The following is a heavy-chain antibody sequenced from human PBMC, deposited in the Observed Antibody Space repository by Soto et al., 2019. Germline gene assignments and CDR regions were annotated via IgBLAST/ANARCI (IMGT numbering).Heavy chain of an antibody. CDR1: GASIRSYY. V-gene: IGHV4-59*01. CDR3: ARDQNGSPHFDY. J-gene: IGHJ4*02. D-gene: IGHD1-26*01. CDR2: SYYSGST. Sequence: QVHLQESGPGLVKTSETLSLTCTVSGASIRSYYWSWIRQPPGKGLEWIGFSYYSGSTNYNPSLNSRVTISVDTSKNQFSLKLTSVTAADTAVYYCARDQNGSPHFDYWGQGILVTVSS.